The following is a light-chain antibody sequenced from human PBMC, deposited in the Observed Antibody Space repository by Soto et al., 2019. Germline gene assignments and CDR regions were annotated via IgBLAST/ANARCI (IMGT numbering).Light chain of an antibody. CDR2: GVK. Sequence: QSAMTQPASVSGSPGQSITISCTGSGLDIGAYDYVSWYQQHPGKAPKLLIYGVKNRPSGVSYRFSASKSAFTASLTISRLQAEDEAHYSCSSYTTSYFYVFGPGTKLTVL. V-gene: IGLV2-14*01. CDR1: GLDIGAYDY. J-gene: IGLJ1*01. CDR3: SSYTTSYFYV.